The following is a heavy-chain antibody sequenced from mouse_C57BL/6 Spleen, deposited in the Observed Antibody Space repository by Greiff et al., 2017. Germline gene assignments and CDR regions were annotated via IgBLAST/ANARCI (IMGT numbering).Heavy chain of an antibody. CDR2: ISNGGGST. Sequence: EVMLVESGGGLVQPGGSLKLSCAASGFTFSDYYMYWVRQTPEKRLEWVAYISNGGGSTYYPDTVKGRFTISRDNAKNTLYLQMSRLKSEDTAMYYCARPLYDYGFAYWGQGTLVTVSA. CDR1: GFTFSDYY. D-gene: IGHD2-4*01. J-gene: IGHJ3*01. CDR3: ARPLYDYGFAY. V-gene: IGHV5-12*01.